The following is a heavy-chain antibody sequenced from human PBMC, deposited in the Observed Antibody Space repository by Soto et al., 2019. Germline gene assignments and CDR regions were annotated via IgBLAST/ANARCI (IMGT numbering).Heavy chain of an antibody. J-gene: IGHJ4*02. D-gene: IGHD4-17*01. V-gene: IGHV3-30*18. Sequence: GGSLRLSCAASGFTFSSYGMHWVRQAPGKGLEWVAVISYDGSNKYYADSVKGRFTISRDNSKNTLYLQMNSLRAEDTAVYYCAKIYGGNSGGDYWGQGTLVTVSS. CDR3: AKIYGGNSGGDY. CDR1: GFTFSSYG. CDR2: ISYDGSNK.